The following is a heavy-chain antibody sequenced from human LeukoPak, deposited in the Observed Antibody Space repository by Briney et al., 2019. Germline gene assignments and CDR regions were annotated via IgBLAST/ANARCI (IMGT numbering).Heavy chain of an antibody. D-gene: IGHD6-13*01. Sequence: GGSLRLSCAASGFTFSSYGMHWVRQAPGKGLEWVAVIWYDGSNKYYADSVKGRFTISRDNSKYTLYLQMNSLRAEDTAVYYCARDSSSWSRAPLYGWGQGTLVTVSS. J-gene: IGHJ4*02. CDR1: GFTFSSYG. CDR2: IWYDGSNK. CDR3: ARDSSSWSRAPLYG. V-gene: IGHV3-33*01.